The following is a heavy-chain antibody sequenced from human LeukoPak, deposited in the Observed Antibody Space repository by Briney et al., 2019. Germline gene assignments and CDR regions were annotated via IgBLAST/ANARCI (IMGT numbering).Heavy chain of an antibody. Sequence: SETLSLTCTVSGGSISSYYWSWVRQPPGKGLEWIGHIYDTGNTNYNPSLESRVTISVDTSKNQFSLKLSSVTAADTAVYYCARGGGVTYYDSTGYLWYFDYWGQGTLVTVSS. CDR2: IYDTGNT. J-gene: IGHJ4*02. CDR3: ARGGGVTYYDSTGYLWYFDY. D-gene: IGHD3-22*01. CDR1: GGSISSYY. V-gene: IGHV4-59*01.